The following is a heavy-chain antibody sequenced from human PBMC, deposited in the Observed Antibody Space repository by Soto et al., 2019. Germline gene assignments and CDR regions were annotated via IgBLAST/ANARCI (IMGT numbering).Heavy chain of an antibody. J-gene: IGHJ4*02. V-gene: IGHV3-72*01. CDR3: VRARKVGGTSHFDY. CDR2: SRNKANSYTT. Sequence: EVPLVESGGGLVQPGGSLRLSCVASGFTFSDHYMDWVRQAPGKGLQWVGRSRNKANSYTTQHAASVKGRFTISRDDLKNSLYLQMDSLKTEDTAVYYCVRARKVGGTSHFDYWGQGTLVTVSS. D-gene: IGHD1-26*01. CDR1: GFTFSDHY.